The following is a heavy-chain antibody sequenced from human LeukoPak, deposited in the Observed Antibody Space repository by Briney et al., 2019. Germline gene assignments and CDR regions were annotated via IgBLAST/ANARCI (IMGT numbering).Heavy chain of an antibody. CDR2: ITGSGGST. D-gene: IGHD3-9*01. J-gene: IGHJ4*02. CDR1: GITFSSYA. V-gene: IGHV3-23*01. CDR3: ARALRYFDGFRQTIDY. Sequence: GGSLRLSCAASGITFSSYAMSWVRQAPGKGLEGVSSITGSGGSTYYADSVKGRFTISRDNSKKTLYLQMNSLRAEDTAVYYCARALRYFDGFRQTIDYWGQGTLVTVSS.